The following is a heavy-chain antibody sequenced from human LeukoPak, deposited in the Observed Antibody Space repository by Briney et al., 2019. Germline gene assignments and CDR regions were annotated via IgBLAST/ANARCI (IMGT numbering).Heavy chain of an antibody. Sequence: GGSLRLSCAASGFTFSRYGMHWVRQAPGKGLEWLAVIWYDGSNKYYADSVKGRFTISRDNSKNTLYLEMNSLRAEDTAVYYCARCNGGTCYSDYWGQGTLVTVSS. CDR1: GFTFSRYG. V-gene: IGHV3-33*01. CDR2: IWYDGSNK. CDR3: ARCNGGTCYSDY. J-gene: IGHJ4*02. D-gene: IGHD2-15*01.